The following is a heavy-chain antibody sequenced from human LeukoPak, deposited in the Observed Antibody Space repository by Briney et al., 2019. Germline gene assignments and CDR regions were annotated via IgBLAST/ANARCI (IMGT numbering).Heavy chain of an antibody. CDR1: GFTFTSYG. V-gene: IGHV3-23*01. D-gene: IGHD3-10*01. CDR2: ISGSGGST. CDR3: ARARPRMADYGSGSHPKVLFDWFDP. Sequence: GSLRLSCAASGFTFTSYGMSWVRQTPGKGLEWVSGISGSGGSTYYADSVMGRFTISRDNSKITLYLQMNSLRAEDTAVYYCARARPRMADYGSGSHPKVLFDWFDPWGQGTLVTVSS. J-gene: IGHJ5*02.